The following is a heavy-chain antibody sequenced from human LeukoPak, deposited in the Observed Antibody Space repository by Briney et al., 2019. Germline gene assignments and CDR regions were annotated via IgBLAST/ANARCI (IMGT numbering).Heavy chain of an antibody. Sequence: GGSLRLSCAASGFTFSSYWMHWVRQAPGKGLVWVSRINSDGSSTIYADSVKDRFTISRDNAKNTLYLQMNSLRAEDTAVYYCARGSPLSLSGYGFYLFDYWGQGTLVTVSS. D-gene: IGHD5-12*01. J-gene: IGHJ4*02. CDR1: GFTFSSYW. V-gene: IGHV3-74*01. CDR2: INSDGSST. CDR3: ARGSPLSLSGYGFYLFDY.